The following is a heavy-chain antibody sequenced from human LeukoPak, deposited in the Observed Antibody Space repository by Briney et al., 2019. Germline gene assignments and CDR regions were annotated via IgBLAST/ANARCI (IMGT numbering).Heavy chain of an antibody. CDR1: GYTFTGYY. Sequence: ASVKVSCKASGYTFTGYYMHWVRQAPGQGLEWMGWINPNSGGTNYAQKFQGRVTMTRDTSISTAYMELSRLRSDDTAVYYCAREKIAAAVIGDYWGEGTPVTVSS. CDR2: INPNSGGT. CDR3: AREKIAAAVIGDY. D-gene: IGHD6-13*01. J-gene: IGHJ4*02. V-gene: IGHV1-2*02.